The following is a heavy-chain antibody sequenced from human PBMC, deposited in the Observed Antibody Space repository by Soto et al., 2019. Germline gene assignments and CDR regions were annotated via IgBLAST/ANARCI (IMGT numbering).Heavy chain of an antibody. J-gene: IGHJ4*02. V-gene: IGHV3-7*03. Sequence: EVQLVETGGGLVQPGGSLRLSCATSDFTFRNSWINWVRQAPGKGLEWVANIKPDGGVTNYVDSVKGRFTISRDNVRNSASLQMNSLRVEDTAVYFCFGGNGGPQWGQGTLVTVSS. CDR1: DFTFRNSW. CDR3: FGGNGGPQ. CDR2: IKPDGGVT. D-gene: IGHD3-16*01.